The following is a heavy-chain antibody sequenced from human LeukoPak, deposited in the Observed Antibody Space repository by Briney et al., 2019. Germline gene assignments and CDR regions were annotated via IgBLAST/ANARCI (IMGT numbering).Heavy chain of an antibody. V-gene: IGHV3-21*01. Sequence: PGGSLRLSCAVSGFPFSDYSMNWVRQAPGKGLEWVSSISSSSSFIYYADSVKGRFTISRDNAKNSVYLQTSSLRAEDTAVYYCARASTTVPNLLDHWGRGTLVTVSS. CDR2: ISSSSSFI. D-gene: IGHD4-17*01. CDR1: GFPFSDYS. CDR3: ARASTTVPNLLDH. J-gene: IGHJ4*02.